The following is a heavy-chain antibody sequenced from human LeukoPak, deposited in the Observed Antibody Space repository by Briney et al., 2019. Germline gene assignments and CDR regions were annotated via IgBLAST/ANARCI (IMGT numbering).Heavy chain of an antibody. Sequence: GESLKISCKGSGYSFTSYWIGWVRQMPGKGLEWMGIIYPGDSDTRYSPSFQGQVTISADKSISTAYLQWSSLKASDTAMYYCARLGHSSSWQAGFYFDYWGQGTLVTVSS. CDR1: GYSFTSYW. CDR2: IYPGDSDT. J-gene: IGHJ4*02. D-gene: IGHD6-13*01. V-gene: IGHV5-51*01. CDR3: ARLGHSSSWQAGFYFDY.